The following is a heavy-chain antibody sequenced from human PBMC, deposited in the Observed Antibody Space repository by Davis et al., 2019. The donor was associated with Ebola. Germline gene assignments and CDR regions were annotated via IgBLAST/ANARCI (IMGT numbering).Heavy chain of an antibody. CDR2: INPNSGGT. J-gene: IGHJ3*01. Sequence: ASVKVSCKASGYTFTGYYIHWVRQAPGQGLEWLGWINPNSGGTTYAQKFQGRVTMTRDTSISTAYMDLRRLTSDDTAVYSCARESDAVGASTTDDAFDVWGQGTMVTVSS. CDR1: GYTFTGYY. CDR3: ARESDAVGASTTDDAFDV. V-gene: IGHV1-2*02. D-gene: IGHD1-26*01.